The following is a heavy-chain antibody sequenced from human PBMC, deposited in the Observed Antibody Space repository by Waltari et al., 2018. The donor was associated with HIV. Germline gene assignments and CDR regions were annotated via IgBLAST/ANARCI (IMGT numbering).Heavy chain of an antibody. CDR3: ARDYRYSGYDFDY. J-gene: IGHJ4*02. D-gene: IGHD5-12*01. CDR2: IYSGGST. Sequence: EVQLVESGGGLIQPGGSLRLSCAASGFTVSSNYMSWVRQAPGKGVGWVSVIYSGGSTYYADSVKGRFTISRDNSKNTLYLQMNSLRAEDTAVYYCARDYRYSGYDFDYWGQGTLVTVSS. V-gene: IGHV3-53*01. CDR1: GFTVSSNY.